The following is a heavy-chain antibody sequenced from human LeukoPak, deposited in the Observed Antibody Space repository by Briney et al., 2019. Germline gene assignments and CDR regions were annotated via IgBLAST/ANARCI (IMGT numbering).Heavy chain of an antibody. CDR3: ASPSDSGGYYGY. Sequence: GQPLKISCMGSGYSFTGYLIGWVRHMPGKGLEWMGIIYPGDSDTRYSPSFQGQVTISADKSISTAYLQWSSLKVSDTAMYYCASPSDSGGYYGYWGQGTLVTVSS. CDR2: IYPGDSDT. V-gene: IGHV5-51*01. CDR1: GYSFTGYL. J-gene: IGHJ4*02. D-gene: IGHD3-22*01.